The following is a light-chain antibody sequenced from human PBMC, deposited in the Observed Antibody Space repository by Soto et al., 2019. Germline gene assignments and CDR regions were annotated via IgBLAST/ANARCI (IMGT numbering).Light chain of an antibody. CDR3: HQYGSSSIT. CDR2: GAS. Sequence: EIVMTQSPATLSVSPGERATPSCRASQSVSSSYLAWYQQKPGQAPRLLIYGASSRATGIPDRFSGSGSGTDFTLSISRLEPEDFAVYYCHQYGSSSITFGQGTRLEIK. V-gene: IGKV3-20*01. J-gene: IGKJ5*01. CDR1: QSVSSSY.